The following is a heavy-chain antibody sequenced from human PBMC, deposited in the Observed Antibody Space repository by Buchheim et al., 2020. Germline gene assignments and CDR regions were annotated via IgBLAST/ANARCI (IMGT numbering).Heavy chain of an antibody. Sequence: EVQLVESGGDLVQPGGSLRLSCGAAGFTFSRYWMSWVSQAPGKGLEWVANIHQDGGEKYYVDSLKGRFTIARDNAKRSLCLQMNSLRVEDTAVYYCVRETQVVAPDTGRLTYYGMDVWGQGTT. V-gene: IGHV3-7*01. CDR1: GFTFSRYW. J-gene: IGHJ6*02. CDR2: IHQDGGEK. CDR3: VRETQVVAPDTGRLTYYGMDV. D-gene: IGHD2-15*01.